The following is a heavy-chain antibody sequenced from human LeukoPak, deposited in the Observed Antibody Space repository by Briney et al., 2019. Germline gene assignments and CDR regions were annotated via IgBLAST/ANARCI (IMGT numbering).Heavy chain of an antibody. CDR2: IYPSGST. D-gene: IGHD2-21*02. J-gene: IGHJ5*02. V-gene: IGHV4-61*01. CDR1: GGSVSSGNYY. Sequence: SETLSLTCIVSGGSVSSGNYYWSWIRQPPGKGPEWIGYIYPSGSTNYNPSLKSRVTISVDTSKNQFSLMVSSVTAADTALYYCARGVPTATARWFDPWGQGTLVTVSS. CDR3: ARGVPTATARWFDP.